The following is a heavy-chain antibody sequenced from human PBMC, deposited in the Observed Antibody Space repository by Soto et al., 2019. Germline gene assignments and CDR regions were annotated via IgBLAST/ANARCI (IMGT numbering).Heavy chain of an antibody. CDR3: TRALIAAAGPGAGFYFDY. D-gene: IGHD6-13*01. CDR2: IRSKAYGGTT. Sequence: LRLSCTASGFTFGDYAMSWVRQAPGKGLEWVGFIRSKAYGGTTEYAASVKGRFTISRDDSKSIAYLQMNSLKTEDTAVYYCTRALIAAAGPGAGFYFDYWGQGTLVTVSS. CDR1: GFTFGDYA. J-gene: IGHJ4*02. V-gene: IGHV3-49*04.